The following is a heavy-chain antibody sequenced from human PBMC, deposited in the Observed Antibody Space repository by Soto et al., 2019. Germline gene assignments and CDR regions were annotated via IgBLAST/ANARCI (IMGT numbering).Heavy chain of an antibody. D-gene: IGHD3-22*01. J-gene: IGHJ5*02. CDR3: ARGPITTNPRFDP. CDR1: GGSFSGYY. Sequence: QVQLQQWGAGLLKPSETLSLTCAVYGGSFSGYYWSWIRQPPGKGLEWIGEINHSGSPNYNPSLKSRVTISVDTSKNQFSLKLSSVTAADTAVYYCARGPITTNPRFDPWGQGTPVTVSS. CDR2: INHSGSP. V-gene: IGHV4-34*01.